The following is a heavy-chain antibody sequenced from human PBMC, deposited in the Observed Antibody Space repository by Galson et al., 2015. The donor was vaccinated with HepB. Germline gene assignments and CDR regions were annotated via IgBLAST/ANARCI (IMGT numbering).Heavy chain of an antibody. CDR1: GFTFSSYS. Sequence: SLRLSCAASGFTFSSYSMNWVRQAPGKGLEWVSSISSSSSYIYYADSVKGRFTISRDNAKNSLYLQMNSLRAEDTAVYYCASLRYFDWLLWSWGQGTLVTVSS. CDR2: ISSSSSYI. V-gene: IGHV3-21*01. D-gene: IGHD3-9*01. J-gene: IGHJ4*02. CDR3: ASLRYFDWLLWS.